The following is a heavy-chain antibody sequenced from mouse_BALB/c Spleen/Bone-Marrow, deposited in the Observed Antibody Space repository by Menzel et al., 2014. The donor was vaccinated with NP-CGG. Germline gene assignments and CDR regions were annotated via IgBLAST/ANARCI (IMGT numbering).Heavy chain of an antibody. CDR2: IHPSDSET. V-gene: IGHV1-61*01. J-gene: IGHJ3*01. CDR1: GYSFTSYW. CDR3: ARFPVYGNYVSWFAY. Sequence: QVQLKHSGAELVRPGASVKLSCKASGYSFTSYWMNWVKQRPGQGLEWIGMIHPSDSETRLNQKFKDKATLTVDKSSSTAYMQLSSPTSEDSAVYYCARFPVYGNYVSWFAYWGQGTLVTVSA. D-gene: IGHD2-1*01.